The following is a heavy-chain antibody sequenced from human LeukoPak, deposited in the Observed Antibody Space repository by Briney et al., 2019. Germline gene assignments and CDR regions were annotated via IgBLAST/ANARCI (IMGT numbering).Heavy chain of an antibody. CDR2: IIPIFGTA. J-gene: IGHJ4*02. Sequence: VASVTVSYKASGGTFSTYAISWVRQAPGHGLEWMGGIIPIFGTANYAQKFQGRVTITADESSSTTYMELSRLRPADTAVYYRAKDGVVVPAAVRIYYFDYWGQGTLVTVSS. D-gene: IGHD2-2*01. CDR1: GGTFSTYA. CDR3: AKDGVVVPAAVRIYYFDY. V-gene: IGHV1-69*13.